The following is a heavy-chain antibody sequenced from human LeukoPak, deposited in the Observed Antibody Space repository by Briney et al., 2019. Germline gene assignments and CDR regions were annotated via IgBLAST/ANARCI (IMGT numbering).Heavy chain of an antibody. D-gene: IGHD6-19*01. CDR3: AKDRQWLVWDAFDI. CDR2: ISGNGGNT. J-gene: IGHJ3*02. V-gene: IGHV3-64D*09. Sequence: PGGSLRLSCSASGFTFSSYAMHWVRQAPGKGLEYVSAISGNGGNTYYADSLKGRFTISRDNSKSTLYLQMSSLRVEDTAVYYCAKDRQWLVWDAFDIWGQGTMVTVSS. CDR1: GFTFSSYA.